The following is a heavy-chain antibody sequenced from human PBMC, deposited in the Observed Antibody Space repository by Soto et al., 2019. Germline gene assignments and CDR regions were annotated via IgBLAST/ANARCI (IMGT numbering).Heavy chain of an antibody. CDR2: VHPSGST. Sequence: SETLSLTCAVFSASLGGHYLAWIGQSPDRELEWMGEVHPSGSTYYNPSPKSRLTLSLDTSKNQFTLKVAPVTAADTAVYFCARGKTSGYRFGPRNLFYYGMDVWGQGTTVTVSS. V-gene: IGHV4-34*01. CDR3: ARGKTSGYRFGPRNLFYYGMDV. D-gene: IGHD5-18*01. CDR1: SASLGGHY. J-gene: IGHJ6*02.